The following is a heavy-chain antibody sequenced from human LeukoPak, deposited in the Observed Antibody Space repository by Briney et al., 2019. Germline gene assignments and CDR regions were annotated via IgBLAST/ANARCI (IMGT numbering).Heavy chain of an antibody. CDR2: ISSSSSYI. CDR1: GFTFSSYS. V-gene: IGHV3-21*01. Sequence: GGSLRLSCAASGFTFSSYSMNWVRQAPGKGLEWVSSISSSSSYIYYADSVKGRFTISRDNAKNSLYLQMNSLRVEDTAVYYCARGWPYGSGSTSENWGQGTLVTVSS. D-gene: IGHD3-10*01. J-gene: IGHJ4*02. CDR3: ARGWPYGSGSTSEN.